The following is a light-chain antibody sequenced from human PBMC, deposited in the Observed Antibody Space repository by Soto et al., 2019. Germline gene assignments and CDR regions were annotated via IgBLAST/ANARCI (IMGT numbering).Light chain of an antibody. V-gene: IGLV2-11*01. CDR2: DVS. CDR1: SSDVGGYNY. J-gene: IGLJ3*02. Sequence: QSALTQPRSVSGSPGQSVTISCTGTSSDVGGYNYVSWYQQYPGKAPKFMIYDVSKRPSGVPDRFSGSKSGNTASLTISGLQAEDEADYYCCSYSGSYTGVFGGGTKLTVL. CDR3: CSYSGSYTGV.